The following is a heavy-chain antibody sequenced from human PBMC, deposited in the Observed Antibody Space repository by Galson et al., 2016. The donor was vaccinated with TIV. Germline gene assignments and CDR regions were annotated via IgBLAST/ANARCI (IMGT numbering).Heavy chain of an antibody. CDR1: GYTFTIYA. D-gene: IGHD2-21*01. V-gene: IGHV1-3*01. CDR3: ARPPYCGGDCHKYDS. CDR2: INAGNGNT. J-gene: IGHJ4*02. Sequence: SVKVSCKASGYTFTIYAMHWVRQAPGQRLEWMGWINAGNGNTKYSQKFQGRVTITRDTSASTAYMELSSLRSEETAVYYCARPPYCGGDCHKYDSWGQGTLVASSS.